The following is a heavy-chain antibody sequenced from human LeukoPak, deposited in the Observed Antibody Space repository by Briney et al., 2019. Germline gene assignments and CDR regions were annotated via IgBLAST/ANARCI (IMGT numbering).Heavy chain of an antibody. CDR2: MNPNSGNT. Sequence: ASVKVSCKASGYTFTSYGINWVRQATGQGPEWIGWMNPNSGNTGYPQKFQGRVTMTRNTSISTAYMELSSLTSEDTAVYYCAREKPRGSGSLRDSYYFDSWGQGTPVTVSS. D-gene: IGHD1-26*01. CDR1: GYTFTSYG. J-gene: IGHJ4*02. V-gene: IGHV1-8*02. CDR3: AREKPRGSGSLRDSYYFDS.